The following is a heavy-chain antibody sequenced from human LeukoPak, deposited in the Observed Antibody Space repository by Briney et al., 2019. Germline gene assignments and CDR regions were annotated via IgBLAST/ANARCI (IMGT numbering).Heavy chain of an antibody. CDR2: IYYSGST. J-gene: IGHJ4*02. CDR1: GGSISSYC. CDR3: ATGGDYYDSSGYLRY. Sequence: SETLSLTCTVSGGSISSYCWGWIRQPPGKGLEWIGYIYYSGSTNYNPSLKSRVTISVDTSKNQFSLKLSSVTAADTAVYYYATGGDYYDSSGYLRYWGQGTLVTVSS. V-gene: IGHV4-59*01. D-gene: IGHD3-22*01.